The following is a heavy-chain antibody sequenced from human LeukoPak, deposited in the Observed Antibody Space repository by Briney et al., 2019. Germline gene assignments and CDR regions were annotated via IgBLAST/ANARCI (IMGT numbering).Heavy chain of an antibody. V-gene: IGHV4-59*08. J-gene: IGHJ3*02. CDR3: ARQGYSSLSGAFDI. CDR2: IYYSGST. D-gene: IGHD6-13*01. CDR1: GGSISSYY. Sequence: PSETLSLTCTVSGGSISSYYWSWIRQPPGKGLKWIGYIYYSGSTNYNPSLKSRVTISVDTSKNQFSLKLSSVTAADTAVYYCARQGYSSLSGAFDIWGQGTMVTVSS.